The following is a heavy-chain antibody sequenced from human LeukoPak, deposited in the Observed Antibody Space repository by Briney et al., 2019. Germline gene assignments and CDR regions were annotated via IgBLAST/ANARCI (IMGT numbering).Heavy chain of an antibody. CDR1: GFTFSDYY. CDR2: ISSSGSTI. CDR3: ARGRYYYDSSGYYDAFDI. V-gene: IGHV3-11*01. D-gene: IGHD3-22*01. J-gene: IGHJ3*02. Sequence: GGSLRLSCAASGFTFSDYYMSWLRQAPGKGLEWVSYISSSGSTIYYADSVKGRFTISRDNAKNSLYLQMNSLRAEDTAVYYCARGRYYYDSSGYYDAFDIWGQGTMVTVSS.